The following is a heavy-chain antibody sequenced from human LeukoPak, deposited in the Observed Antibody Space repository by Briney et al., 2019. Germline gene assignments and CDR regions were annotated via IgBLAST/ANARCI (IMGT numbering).Heavy chain of an antibody. D-gene: IGHD5-12*01. CDR1: GFTFSSYW. V-gene: IGHV3-7*01. Sequence: GGSLRLSCAASGFTFSSYWMSWVRQAPGKGREGVAHIKQDGSEKYYVDSVKGRFTISRDNAKNSLYLQMNSLRAEDTAVYYCARERGSGALDYWGQGTLVTVSS. CDR2: IKQDGSEK. J-gene: IGHJ4*02. CDR3: ARERGSGALDY.